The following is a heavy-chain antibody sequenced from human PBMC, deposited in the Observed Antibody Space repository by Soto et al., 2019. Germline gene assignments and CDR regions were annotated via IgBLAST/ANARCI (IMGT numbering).Heavy chain of an antibody. V-gene: IGHV3-23*01. J-gene: IGHJ4*02. CDR1: GFTFSSHA. CDR2: ISGGGGST. CDR3: GKPEIIHSWGNGPDD. D-gene: IGHD3-16*01. Sequence: GGSLGLSCAASGFTFSSHAMSWVRQAPGKGLEWVSLISGGGGSTYYADSVKGRFTISRDNSKNTLYLQMNSLRAEDTAVYYCGKPEIIHSWGNGPDDWGKGTLVTVSS.